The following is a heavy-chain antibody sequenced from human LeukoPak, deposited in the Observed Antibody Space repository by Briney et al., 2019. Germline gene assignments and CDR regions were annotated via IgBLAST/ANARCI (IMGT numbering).Heavy chain of an antibody. Sequence: GGSLRLSCAASGLTFSSYRMTWARKAPGKGLKWVSHINTVGSTTTYADSVKGRFTISRDNAKNSLDLQMESLRAEDTAVYYCAKDTGSPADAITMEDNAFDIWGQGTMVTVSS. D-gene: IGHD3-3*01. CDR2: INTVGSTT. CDR3: AKDTGSPADAITMEDNAFDI. V-gene: IGHV3-74*01. J-gene: IGHJ3*02. CDR1: GLTFSSYR.